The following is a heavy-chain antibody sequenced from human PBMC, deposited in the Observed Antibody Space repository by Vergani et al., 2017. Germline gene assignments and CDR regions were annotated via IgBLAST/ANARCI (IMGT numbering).Heavy chain of an antibody. CDR1: GYTFTSYY. J-gene: IGHJ5*02. V-gene: IGHV1-46*01. Sequence: QVQLVQSGAEVKKPGASVKVSCKASGYTFTSYYMHWVRQAPGQGLEWMGIINPSGGSTSYAQKFQGRVTMTRDTSTSTVYMGLSSLRSEDTAVYYCARDLFYHDYGGNSDPGXFDPWGQGTLVTVSS. D-gene: IGHD4-23*01. CDR2: INPSGGST. CDR3: ARDLFYHDYGGNSDPGXFDP.